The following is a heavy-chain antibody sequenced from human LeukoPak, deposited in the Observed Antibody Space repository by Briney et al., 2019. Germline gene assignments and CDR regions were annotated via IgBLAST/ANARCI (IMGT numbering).Heavy chain of an antibody. V-gene: IGHV1-69*13. Sequence: SVKVSCKASGGTFSSYAISWVRQAPRQGLEWMGGIIPIFGTANYAQKFQGRVTITADESTSTAYMELSSLRSEDTAVYYCARTPGGILVCSSTSGYGPPGTYTYYGMDVWGKGTRVTVSS. CDR1: GGTFSSYA. CDR2: IIPIFGTA. J-gene: IGHJ6*04. D-gene: IGHD2-2*01. CDR3: ARTPGGILVCSSTSGYGPPGTYTYYGMDV.